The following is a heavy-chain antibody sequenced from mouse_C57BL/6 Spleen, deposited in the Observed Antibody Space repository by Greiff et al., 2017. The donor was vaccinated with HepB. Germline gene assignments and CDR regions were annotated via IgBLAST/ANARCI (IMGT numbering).Heavy chain of an antibody. CDR3: AIGRDSSGYEAY. CDR2: IHPSDSDT. CDR1: GYTFTSYW. V-gene: IGHV1-74*01. J-gene: IGHJ3*01. Sequence: VQLQQPGAELVKPGASVKVSCKASGYTFTSYWMHWVKQRPGQGLEWIGRIHPSDSDTNYNQKFKGKATLTVDKSSSTAYMQLSSLTSEDSAVYYCAIGRDSSGYEAYWGQGTLVTVSA. D-gene: IGHD3-2*02.